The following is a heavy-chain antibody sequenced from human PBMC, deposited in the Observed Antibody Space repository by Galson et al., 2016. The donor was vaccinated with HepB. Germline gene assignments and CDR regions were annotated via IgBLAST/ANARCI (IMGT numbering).Heavy chain of an antibody. J-gene: IGHJ6*02. Sequence: TLSLTCTVSGGSISTGGYYWSWIRQHPGKGLEWIGYIYYSGNTHYNPSLKSRVTMSVDTSKNQFSLKLSSVTAADTAVYDCAKDYYFGSGTIMAYGLDVWGQGTTVTVS. CDR1: GGSISTGGYY. D-gene: IGHD3-10*01. CDR2: IYYSGNT. V-gene: IGHV4-31*03. CDR3: AKDYYFGSGTIMAYGLDV.